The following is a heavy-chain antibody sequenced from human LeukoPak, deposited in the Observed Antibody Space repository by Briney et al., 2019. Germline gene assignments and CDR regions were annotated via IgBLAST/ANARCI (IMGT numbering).Heavy chain of an antibody. CDR1: GFTFSSYA. D-gene: IGHD7-27*01. V-gene: IGHV3-23*01. CDR2: ISGSGGST. CDR3: ARDVNWGFDY. J-gene: IGHJ4*02. Sequence: PGGSLRLSCAASGFTFSSYAMSWVRQAPGKGLEWVSAISGSGGSTNYADSVKGRFTISRDNSKNTLYLQMNSLRAEDTAFYYCARDVNWGFDYWGQGAQVTVSS.